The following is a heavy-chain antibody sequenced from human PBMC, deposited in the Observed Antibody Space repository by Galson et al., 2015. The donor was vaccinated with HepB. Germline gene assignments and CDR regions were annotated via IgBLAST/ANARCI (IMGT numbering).Heavy chain of an antibody. D-gene: IGHD4-17*01. CDR1: GGSLTNSNS. Sequence: SETLSLTCTVSGGSLTNSNSWNWVRQPPGMGLEWIGQIYHGGNTNYNPSLKSRVTISLDRSKKEFSLRLTSVTAADTAVYYCARNYGDWGQGTLVTVSS. V-gene: IGHV4-4*02. J-gene: IGHJ4*02. CDR3: ARNYGD. CDR2: IYHGGNT.